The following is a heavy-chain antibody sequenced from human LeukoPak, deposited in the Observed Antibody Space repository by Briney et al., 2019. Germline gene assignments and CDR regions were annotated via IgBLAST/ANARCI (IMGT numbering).Heavy chain of an antibody. V-gene: IGHV4-38-2*02. CDR2: IYHSGST. J-gene: IGHJ3*02. D-gene: IGHD3-22*01. Sequence: SETLSLTCTVSGYSISSGYYWGWIRQPPGKGLEWIGSIYHSGSTYYNPSLKSRVTISVDTSKNQFSLKLSSVTAADTAVYYCARARERNSSGYYSEPDAFDIWGQGTMVTVSS. CDR3: ARARERNSSGYYSEPDAFDI. CDR1: GYSISSGYY.